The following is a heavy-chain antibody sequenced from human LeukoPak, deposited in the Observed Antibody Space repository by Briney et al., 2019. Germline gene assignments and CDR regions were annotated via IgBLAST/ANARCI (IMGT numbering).Heavy chain of an antibody. CDR1: GYTFTGYY. CDR3: ATEYSCSWVREGNYFDY. Sequence: ASVKVSCKASGYTFTGYYMHWVRQAPGQGLEWMGWINPNSGGTNYAQKFQGRVTMTRDTSISTAYMELSRLRSDDTAVYYCATEYSCSWVREGNYFDYWGQGTLVTVSA. D-gene: IGHD6-6*01. V-gene: IGHV1-2*02. J-gene: IGHJ4*02. CDR2: INPNSGGT.